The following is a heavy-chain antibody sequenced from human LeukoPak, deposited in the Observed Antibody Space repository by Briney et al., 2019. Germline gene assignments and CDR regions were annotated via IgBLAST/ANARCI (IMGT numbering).Heavy chain of an antibody. D-gene: IGHD3-9*01. CDR3: ARHRGVLRYSRRDGMDV. V-gene: IGHV4-61*02. J-gene: IGHJ6*02. Sequence: SETLSLTCTVSGGSISSGSYYWSWIRQPAGKGLEWIGRIYTSGSTNYNPSLKSRVTISVDTSKNQFSLKLSSVTAADTAVYYCARHRGVLRYSRRDGMDVWGQGTTVTVSS. CDR1: GGSISSGSYY. CDR2: IYTSGST.